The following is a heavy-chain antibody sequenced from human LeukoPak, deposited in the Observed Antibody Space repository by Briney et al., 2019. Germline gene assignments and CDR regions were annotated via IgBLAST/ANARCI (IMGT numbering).Heavy chain of an antibody. CDR1: GFTFSTYS. CDR2: ISTGSSYI. D-gene: IGHD2-8*01. J-gene: IGHJ4*02. V-gene: IGHV3-21*01. CDR3: ARALIGYYFDY. Sequence: GASLRLSCAASGFTFSTYSMNWVRQAPGKGLEWVSSISTGSSYIYYADSVKGRFTISRDNAKNSLYLQMNSLRAEDTAVYYCARALIGYYFDYWGQGTLVTVSS.